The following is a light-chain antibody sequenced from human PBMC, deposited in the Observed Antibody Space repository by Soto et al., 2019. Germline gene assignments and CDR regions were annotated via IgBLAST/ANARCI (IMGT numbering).Light chain of an antibody. V-gene: IGKV1-5*01. CDR1: QSISSW. CDR2: DAS. CDR3: QQYNSYPMYT. Sequence: DIQMTQSPSTLSASVGDRVTITCRASQSISSWLAWYQQKPGKAPKLLIYDASSLESGVPSRFSGSGSGTVFTLTISSLQPDDFATYYCQQYNSYPMYTFGQGTKLEIK. J-gene: IGKJ2*01.